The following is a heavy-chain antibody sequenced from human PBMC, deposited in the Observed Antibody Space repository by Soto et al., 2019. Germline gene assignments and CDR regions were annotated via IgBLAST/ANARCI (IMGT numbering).Heavy chain of an antibody. Sequence: ASVKVSCKVSGYTLTELSMHWVRQAPGKGLEWMGGFDPEDGETIYAQKFQGRVTMTEDTSTDTAYMELSSLRSEDTAVYYCATGSSTIFGVVTGYYYYYMDVWGKGTTVTVSS. D-gene: IGHD3-3*01. CDR3: ATGSSTIFGVVTGYYYYYMDV. CDR1: GYTLTELS. CDR2: FDPEDGET. V-gene: IGHV1-24*01. J-gene: IGHJ6*03.